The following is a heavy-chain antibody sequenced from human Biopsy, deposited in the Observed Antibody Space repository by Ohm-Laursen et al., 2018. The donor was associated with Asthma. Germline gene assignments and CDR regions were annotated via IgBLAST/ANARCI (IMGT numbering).Heavy chain of an antibody. CDR1: GGTFSNFA. Sequence: SVKVSCNAPGGTFSNFAISWVRQAPGQGLEWLGGIMTVFGTTNYAQKFQGRVTITADESTSTAYMEVTSLRSEDTVIYYCARCQVGYSSGWSLLLKKIYYSGMDVWGQGTAVTVSS. V-gene: IGHV1-69*13. CDR3: ARCQVGYSSGWSLLLKKIYYSGMDV. D-gene: IGHD6-19*01. CDR2: IMTVFGTT. J-gene: IGHJ6*02.